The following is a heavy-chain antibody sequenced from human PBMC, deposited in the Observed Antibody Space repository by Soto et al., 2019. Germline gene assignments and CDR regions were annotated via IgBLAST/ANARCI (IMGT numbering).Heavy chain of an antibody. D-gene: IGHD2-8*01. V-gene: IGHV1-46*01. Sequence: ASVKVSCKACGDTFTSYYVHWVRQAPGQGLEWMGIINPGGGTSYAQKFQGRVTMTRDTSTSTVYMELSSLRSEDTATYYCARARRGRNGGFDIWGQGTMVTVSS. CDR1: GDTFTSYY. CDR2: INPGGGT. J-gene: IGHJ3*02. CDR3: ARARRGRNGGFDI.